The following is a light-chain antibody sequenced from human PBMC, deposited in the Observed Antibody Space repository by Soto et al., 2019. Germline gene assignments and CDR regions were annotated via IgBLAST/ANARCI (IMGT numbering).Light chain of an antibody. CDR3: ISYTSNSPYV. CDR1: SSDVGGYNY. CDR2: EVS. Sequence: QSALTQPASVSGSPGQSITISCTGTSSDVGGYNYVSWYQQHPGKAPKLMIYEVSDRPLGVSNRFSGSKSGNTASLTIFGLQAEDEADYYCISYTSNSPYVFGTGTQLTVL. V-gene: IGLV2-14*01. J-gene: IGLJ1*01.